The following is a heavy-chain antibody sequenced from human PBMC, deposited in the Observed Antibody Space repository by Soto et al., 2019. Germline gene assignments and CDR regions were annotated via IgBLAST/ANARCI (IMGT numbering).Heavy chain of an antibody. D-gene: IGHD1-26*01. CDR1: GFTFSSYS. Sequence: LRLSCAASGFTFSSYSMNWVRQAPGKGLEWVSSISSSSSYIYYADSVKGRFTISRDNAKNSLYLQMNSLRAEDTAVYYCAREASRGATPDAFDIWGQGTMVTVSS. CDR2: ISSSSSYI. J-gene: IGHJ3*02. V-gene: IGHV3-21*01. CDR3: AREASRGATPDAFDI.